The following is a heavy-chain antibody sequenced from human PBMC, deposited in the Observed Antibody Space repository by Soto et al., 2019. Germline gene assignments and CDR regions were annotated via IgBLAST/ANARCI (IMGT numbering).Heavy chain of an antibody. J-gene: IGHJ4*02. Sequence: QLQLQESASGLVKPSQTLTLTCTVSNGSINSGGYSWSWIRQPPGQGLEWIGYVYSGSTYYSPSLKSRVTISMDTAKSQVSLRLKSVTAADTAVYYCAREDSGGFYDFWGQGTLVTVSS. CDR2: VYSGST. V-gene: IGHV4-30-2*01. CDR3: AREDSGGFYDF. CDR1: NGSINSGGYS. D-gene: IGHD2-15*01.